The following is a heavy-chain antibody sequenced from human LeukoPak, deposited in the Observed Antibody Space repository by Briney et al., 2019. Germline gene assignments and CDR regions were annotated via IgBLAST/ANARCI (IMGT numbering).Heavy chain of an antibody. V-gene: IGHV3-23*01. Sequence: GGSLRLSCAASGFTFSSYAMSWVRQAPGKGLEWVSAISGSGGSTYYADSVKGRFTISRDNAKNSLYLQMNSLRAEDTAVYYCARAGRRGCSGGSCYRTLKYYYYGMDVWGQGTTVTVSS. CDR2: ISGSGGST. CDR1: GFTFSSYA. CDR3: ARAGRRGCSGGSCYRTLKYYYYGMDV. D-gene: IGHD2-15*01. J-gene: IGHJ6*02.